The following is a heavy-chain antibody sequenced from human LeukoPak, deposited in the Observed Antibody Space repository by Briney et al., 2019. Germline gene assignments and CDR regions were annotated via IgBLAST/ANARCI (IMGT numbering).Heavy chain of an antibody. V-gene: IGHV5-51*01. CDR1: GYSFTSYW. CDR3: ARHGIEYYYDSSGYYGFDY. J-gene: IGHJ4*02. Sequence: GESLKISCKGSGYSFTSYWIGWVRQMPGKGLEWMGIIYPGDSDTRYSPSFQGQVTISADKFISTAYLQWSSLKASDTAMYYCARHGIEYYYDSSGYYGFDYWGQGTLVTVSS. D-gene: IGHD3-22*01. CDR2: IYPGDSDT.